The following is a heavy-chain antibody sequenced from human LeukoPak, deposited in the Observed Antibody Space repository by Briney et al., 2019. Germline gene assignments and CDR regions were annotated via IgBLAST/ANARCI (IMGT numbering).Heavy chain of an antibody. V-gene: IGHV3-23*01. D-gene: IGHD3-16*01. CDR3: ARSRYDYIWGIDY. Sequence: PGGSLRLSCAASGFTFSNHGINWVRQAPGKGLEWVSGISPSGDITYYTDSVQGRFTISRDNAKNTRYLQMNSLRAEDTAVFYCARSRYDYIWGIDYWGQGTLVTISS. CDR1: GFTFSNHG. CDR2: ISPSGDIT. J-gene: IGHJ4*02.